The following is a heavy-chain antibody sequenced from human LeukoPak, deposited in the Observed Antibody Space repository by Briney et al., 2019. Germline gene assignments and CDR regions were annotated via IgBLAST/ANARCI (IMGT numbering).Heavy chain of an antibody. CDR2: ISSSGSTI. CDR1: GFTFSSYS. J-gene: IGHJ4*02. D-gene: IGHD3-22*01. Sequence: GGSLRLSCAASGFTFSSYSMIWVRQAPGKGLEWVSYISSSGSTIYYADSVKGRFTISRDNARNSLYLQMNSLRAEDTAVYYCASGWDSSGAFDYWGQGTLVTVSS. V-gene: IGHV3-48*01. CDR3: ASGWDSSGAFDY.